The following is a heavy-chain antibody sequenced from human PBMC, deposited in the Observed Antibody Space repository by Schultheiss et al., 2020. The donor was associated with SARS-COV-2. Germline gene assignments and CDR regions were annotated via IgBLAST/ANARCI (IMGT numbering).Heavy chain of an antibody. D-gene: IGHD4-23*01. CDR3: ARDNLDYGGNRHFDY. J-gene: IGHJ4*02. V-gene: IGHV3-30-3*01. Sequence: GGSLRLSCAASGFTFSSYAMHWVRQAQGKGLEWVAVISYDGSNKYYADSVKGRFTISRDNSKNTLYLQMNSLRAEDTAVYYCARDNLDYGGNRHFDYWGQGTLVTVSS. CDR1: GFTFSSYA. CDR2: ISYDGSNK.